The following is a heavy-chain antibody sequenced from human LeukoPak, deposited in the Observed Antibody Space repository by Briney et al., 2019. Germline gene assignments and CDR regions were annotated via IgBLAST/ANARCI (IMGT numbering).Heavy chain of an antibody. Sequence: SQTLSLTCAVSGGSISSGGYSWSWIRQPPGKGLEWIGYIYYSGSTYYNPSLKSRVTISVDMSKNQFSLKLSSVTAADTAVYYCARHPQQLVRYYFDYWGQGTLVTVSS. V-gene: IGHV4-30-4*07. CDR3: ARHPQQLVRYYFDY. J-gene: IGHJ4*02. CDR2: IYYSGST. CDR1: GGSISSGGYS. D-gene: IGHD6-13*01.